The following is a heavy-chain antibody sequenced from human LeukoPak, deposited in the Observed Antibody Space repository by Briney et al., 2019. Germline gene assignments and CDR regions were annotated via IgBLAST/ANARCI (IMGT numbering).Heavy chain of an antibody. V-gene: IGHV1-18*01. CDR2: ISPYKGNT. J-gene: IGHJ6*03. D-gene: IGHD6-19*01. CDR1: GYTFTSYG. CDR3: ARDGTHSSGWYSYMDV. Sequence: ASVKVSCKSSGYTFTSYGISWVRQAPGQGLEWMGWISPYKGNTDYAQKFQGRVSVTTDTSTSTAYMELRSLRSDDTAVYYCARDGTHSSGWYSYMDVWGKGTTVTISS.